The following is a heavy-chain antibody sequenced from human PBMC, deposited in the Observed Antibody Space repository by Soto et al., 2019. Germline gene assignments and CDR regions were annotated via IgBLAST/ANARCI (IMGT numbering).Heavy chain of an antibody. Sequence: QVQLVQSGAEVKKPGASVKVSCKASGYTFTGYYMHWVRQAPGQGLEWMGWINPNSGGTNYAQKFQGWVTMTRDTSISTAYMDLSRLRSDDTAVYYCARDSSGWYQTAGYYGMDVWGQGTTVTVSS. CDR3: ARDSSGWYQTAGYYGMDV. V-gene: IGHV1-2*04. CDR1: GYTFTGYY. J-gene: IGHJ6*02. D-gene: IGHD6-19*01. CDR2: INPNSGGT.